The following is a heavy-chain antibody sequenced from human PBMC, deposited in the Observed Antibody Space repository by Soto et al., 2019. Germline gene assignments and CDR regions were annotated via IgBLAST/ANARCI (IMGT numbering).Heavy chain of an antibody. J-gene: IGHJ6*02. D-gene: IGHD1-26*01. V-gene: IGHV3-23*01. CDR2: ISGSGRTI. Sequence: PGGSLRLSCAASGLDFSSEVMCWVRQAPGKGLEWVSSISGSGRTIYHADSMRGRFAISRDNSKNSLYLQLNNLRVDDTAVYYCAKVGPSYYYGMDGWGQGTTVTVS. CDR3: AKVGPSYYYGMDG. CDR1: GLDFSSEV.